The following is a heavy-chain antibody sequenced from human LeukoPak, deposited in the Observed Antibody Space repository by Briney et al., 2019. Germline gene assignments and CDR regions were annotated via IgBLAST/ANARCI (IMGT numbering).Heavy chain of an antibody. Sequence: SETLSLTCAVYGGSFSGYYWSWIRQPPGKGLEWIGEINHSGSTNYNPSLKSRVTISVDTSKNQFSLKLSSVTAADTAVYYCARELIVVVSAARLRSYNWFDPWGQGTLVTVSS. J-gene: IGHJ5*02. D-gene: IGHD2-2*01. CDR1: GGSFSGYY. V-gene: IGHV4-34*01. CDR2: INHSGST. CDR3: ARELIVVVSAARLRSYNWFDP.